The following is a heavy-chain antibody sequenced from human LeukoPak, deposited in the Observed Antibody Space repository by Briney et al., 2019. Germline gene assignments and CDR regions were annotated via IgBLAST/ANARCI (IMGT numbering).Heavy chain of an antibody. V-gene: IGHV4-34*01. CDR2: INHSGST. CDR3: ARTRRYYYDSSGYHY. CDR1: GGSFSGYY. D-gene: IGHD3-22*01. Sequence: TSETLSLTCAVYGGSFSGYYWSWIRQPPGKGLEWIGEINHSGSTNYNPSLKSRVTISVDTSKYQFSLKLSSVTAADTAMYYCARTRRYYYDSSGYHYWGQGALVTVSS. J-gene: IGHJ4*02.